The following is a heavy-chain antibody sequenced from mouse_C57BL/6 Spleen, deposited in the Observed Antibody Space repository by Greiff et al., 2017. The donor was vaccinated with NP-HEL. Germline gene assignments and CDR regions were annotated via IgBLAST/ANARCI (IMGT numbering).Heavy chain of an antibody. V-gene: IGHV1-69*01. CDR1: GYTFTSHW. CDR3: ARKTSSDAMDY. D-gene: IGHD1-1*01. J-gene: IGHJ4*01. CDR2: IDPSDSYT. Sequence: QVQLQQSGAELVMPGASVKLSCKASGYTFTSHWMHWVKQRPGQGLEWIGEIDPSDSYTNYNQKFKGKSTLTVDKSSSTAYMQLSSLTSEDSAVYYCARKTSSDAMDYWGQGTSVTVSS.